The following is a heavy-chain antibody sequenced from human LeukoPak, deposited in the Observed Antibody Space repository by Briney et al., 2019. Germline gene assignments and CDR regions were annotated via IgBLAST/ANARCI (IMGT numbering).Heavy chain of an antibody. Sequence: GASVKVSCKASGFTFTSYYIHWVRQAPGQGLEWMGDINPSGGSTRYAPKFQGRVTMTRDMSASTVDMELSSLRPEDTAVYYCASSIAARLDCWGQGTRVTVTS. D-gene: IGHD6-6*01. CDR3: ASSIAARLDC. J-gene: IGHJ4*02. CDR2: INPSGGST. V-gene: IGHV1-46*01. CDR1: GFTFTSYY.